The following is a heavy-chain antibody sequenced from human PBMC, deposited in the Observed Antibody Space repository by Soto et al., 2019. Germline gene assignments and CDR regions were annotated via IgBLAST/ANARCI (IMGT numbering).Heavy chain of an antibody. CDR1: GFTFSSYG. CDR2: ISYDGSNK. V-gene: IGHV3-30*03. CDR3: ASAQPMITFGGVIGL. J-gene: IGHJ5*02. Sequence: GGSLRLSCAASGFTFSSYGMHWVRQAPGKGLEWVAVISYDGSNKYYADSVKGRFTISRDNSKNTLYLQMNSLRAEDTAVYYCASAQPMITFGGVIGLWGQGTLVTVSS. D-gene: IGHD3-16*01.